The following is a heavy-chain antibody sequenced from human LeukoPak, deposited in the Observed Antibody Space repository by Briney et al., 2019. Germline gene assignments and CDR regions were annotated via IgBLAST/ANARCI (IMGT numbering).Heavy chain of an antibody. D-gene: IGHD6-19*01. J-gene: IGHJ5*02. CDR1: GYTLTSYD. V-gene: IGHV1-8*01. Sequence: GASVKVSCKASGYTLTSYDINWVRQATGQGLEWMGWMNPNSGNAGYAQKFQGRVTMTRNTSISTAYMELSSLRSEDTAVYYCATTYSSGWYTWFDPWGQGTLVTVSS. CDR2: MNPNSGNA. CDR3: ATTYSSGWYTWFDP.